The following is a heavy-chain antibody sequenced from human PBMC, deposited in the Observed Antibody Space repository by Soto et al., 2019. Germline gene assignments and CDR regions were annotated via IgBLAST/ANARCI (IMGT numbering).Heavy chain of an antibody. CDR2: ISGSGGST. CDR1: GFTFSSYA. CDR3: AKDAYGDYDEPMQYYFDY. D-gene: IGHD4-17*01. J-gene: IGHJ4*02. Sequence: GGSLRLSCAASGFTFSSYAMSWVRQAPGKGLEWVSAISGSGGSTYYADSVKGRFTISRDNSKNTLYLQMNSLRAEDTAVHYCAKDAYGDYDEPMQYYFDYRGQRTLVTVSS. V-gene: IGHV3-23*01.